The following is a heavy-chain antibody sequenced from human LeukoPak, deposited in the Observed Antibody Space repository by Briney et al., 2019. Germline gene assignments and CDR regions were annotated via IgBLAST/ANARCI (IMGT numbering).Heavy chain of an antibody. V-gene: IGHV1-2*02. CDR3: ARDRSGSYLFPASDAFDI. J-gene: IGHJ3*02. CDR2: INPKSGGT. CDR1: GYTFTGYY. Sequence: ASVKVSCKASGYTFTGYYVHWVRQAPGQGLEWMGWINPKSGGTTYAQRFQDRVTVTRDTSISTAYMELSRLSSDDTAVYYCARDRSGSYLFPASDAFDIWGQGTMVTVSS. D-gene: IGHD1-26*01.